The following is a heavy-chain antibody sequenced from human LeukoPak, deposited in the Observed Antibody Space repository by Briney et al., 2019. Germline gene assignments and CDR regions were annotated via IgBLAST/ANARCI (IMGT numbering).Heavy chain of an antibody. CDR2: IYHTGIT. Sequence: PSETLSLTCAVSGGSMNSNYLTWVRQPPGKGLEWIGAIYHTGITNYNPSLQSRVSISLATTKSQFSLTIYSLTAADTAVYDCASPAGGVYAMDVWGKGTTVTVSS. J-gene: IGHJ6*04. D-gene: IGHD2-8*02. CDR1: GGSMNSNYL. V-gene: IGHV4-4*02. CDR3: ASPAGGVYAMDV.